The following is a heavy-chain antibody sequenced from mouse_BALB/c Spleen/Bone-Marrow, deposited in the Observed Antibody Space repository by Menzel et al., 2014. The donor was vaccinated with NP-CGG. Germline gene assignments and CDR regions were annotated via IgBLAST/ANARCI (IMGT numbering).Heavy chain of an antibody. Sequence: QVQLQQSGSVLVRPGASVKLSCKASGYTFTSSWMHCAKQRPGQDLEWIGDIHPNSGNTNCNEKFKGKATLTVDTSSSTAYVDLSSLTSEDSAVYYCARELGRGYDFDYWGQGTTLTVSS. J-gene: IGHJ2*01. CDR3: ARELGRGYDFDY. CDR2: IHPNSGNT. V-gene: IGHV1S130*01. D-gene: IGHD4-1*01. CDR1: GYTFTSSW.